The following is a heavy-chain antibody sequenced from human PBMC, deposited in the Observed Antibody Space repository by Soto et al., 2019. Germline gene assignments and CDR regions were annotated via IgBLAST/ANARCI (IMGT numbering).Heavy chain of an antibody. CDR2: IIPIFGTA. J-gene: IGHJ4*02. Sequence: QVQLVQSGAEVKKPGSSVKVSCKASGGTFSSYAISWVRQAPGQGLEWMGGIIPIFGTANYAQKFQGRVTITAEESTSTAYMGLSSLRSEDTAVYYCARVDTIFGVVTNHLLDYWGQGTLVTVSS. CDR1: GGTFSSYA. CDR3: ARVDTIFGVVTNHLLDY. V-gene: IGHV1-69*01. D-gene: IGHD3-3*01.